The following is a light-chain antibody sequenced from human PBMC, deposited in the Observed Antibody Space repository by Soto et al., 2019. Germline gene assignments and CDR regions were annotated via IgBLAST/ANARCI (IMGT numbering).Light chain of an antibody. CDR3: QQGNTSPWT. Sequence: EILLTQYPATLSLSPGERATLSWGASQSVGSSLAWYQKKIGKAPGLLIYAASDRATGIPGRLSGSGYGTDLTIIISSLENEDFEFYYCQQGNTSPWTFGQGTQVDIK. V-gene: IGKV3-11*01. CDR1: QSVGSS. CDR2: AAS. J-gene: IGKJ1*01.